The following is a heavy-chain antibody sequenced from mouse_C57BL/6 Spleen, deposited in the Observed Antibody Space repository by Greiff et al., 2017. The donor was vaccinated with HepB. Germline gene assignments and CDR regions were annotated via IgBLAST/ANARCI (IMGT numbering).Heavy chain of an antibody. CDR1: GFNIKDDY. CDR2: IDPENGDT. CDR3: TTGGSYRAMDY. Sequence: EVQLQQSGAELVRPGASVKLSCTASGFNIKDDYMHWVKQRPEQGLEWIGWIDPENGDTEYASKFQGKATIPADTSSNTAYLQLSSLTSEDTAFYYCTTGGSYRAMDYWGQGTSVTVSS. V-gene: IGHV14-4*01. J-gene: IGHJ4*01. D-gene: IGHD1-1*02.